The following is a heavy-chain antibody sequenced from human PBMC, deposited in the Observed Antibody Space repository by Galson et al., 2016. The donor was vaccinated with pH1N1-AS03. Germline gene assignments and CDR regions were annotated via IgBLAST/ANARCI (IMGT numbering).Heavy chain of an antibody. CDR3: ARDPRGPCTSATCPTTYYFGMDV. J-gene: IGHJ6*02. CDR2: INTDSGVT. Sequence: SVKVSCKASGYIFTGFYVHWVRRAPGQGLEWMGWINTDSGVTNYAQKFEAWVTMTRDTSVSTAYMELYGLKSDDTAVYYCARDPRGPCTSATCPTTYYFGMDVWGQGTTVIVSS. V-gene: IGHV1-2*04. CDR1: GYIFTGFY. D-gene: IGHD2-2*01.